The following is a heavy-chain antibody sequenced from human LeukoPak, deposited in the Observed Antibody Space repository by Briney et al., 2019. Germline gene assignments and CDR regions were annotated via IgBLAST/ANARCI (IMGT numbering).Heavy chain of an antibody. V-gene: IGHV4-38-2*02. J-gene: IGHJ5*02. CDR1: GYSISSGYY. Sequence: SETLSLTCTVSGYSISSGYYWGWIRQPPGKGLEWIGSVYHSGSTYYNPSLKSRVTISVDTSQNQLSLKVSSVTAADTAVYYCARDTSYCSSTSCHFNWFDPWGQGTLVTVSS. CDR3: ARDTSYCSSTSCHFNWFDP. D-gene: IGHD2-2*01. CDR2: VYHSGST.